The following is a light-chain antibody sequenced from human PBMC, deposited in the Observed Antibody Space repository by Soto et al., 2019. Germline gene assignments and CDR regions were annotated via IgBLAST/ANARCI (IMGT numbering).Light chain of an antibody. CDR3: QQSYSSVMYT. CDR2: AAS. J-gene: IGKJ2*01. CDR1: QSISNH. V-gene: IGKV1-39*01. Sequence: DIQMTQSPSSLSASVGDRVTVTCRASQSISNHLNWYQQKPGKAPKLLIYAASSLQSGVPSRFSGSGSGTDFTITISSLQPEDFATYYCQQSYSSVMYTFGQGTKLEIK.